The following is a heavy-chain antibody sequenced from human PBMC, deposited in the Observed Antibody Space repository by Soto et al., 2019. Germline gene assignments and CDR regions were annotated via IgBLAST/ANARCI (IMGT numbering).Heavy chain of an antibody. V-gene: IGHV4-59*01. CDR3: ARSGWYLDY. CDR2: IYYSGST. J-gene: IGHJ4*02. CDR1: GGSISSYY. Sequence: SETLSLTCTVSGGSISSYYWSWIRQPPGKGLEWIGYIYYSGSTNYNPSLKSRVTISVDTSKNQFSLKLRSVTAADTAVYYCARSGWYLDYWGQGTLVTVSS. D-gene: IGHD3-22*01.